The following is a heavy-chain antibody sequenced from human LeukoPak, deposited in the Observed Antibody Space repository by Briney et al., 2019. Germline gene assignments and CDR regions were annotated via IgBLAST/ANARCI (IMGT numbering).Heavy chain of an antibody. D-gene: IGHD3-10*01. V-gene: IGHV4-59*01. CDR3: AGERYYYGSGSYYENYYMDV. Sequence: SETLSLTCTVSGGSISSYYWSWIRQPPGKGLEWIGYIYYSGSTNYSPSLKSRVTISVDTSKNQFSLKLSSVTAADTAVYYCAGERYYYGSGSYYENYYMDVWGKGTTVTISS. CDR1: GGSISSYY. CDR2: IYYSGST. J-gene: IGHJ6*03.